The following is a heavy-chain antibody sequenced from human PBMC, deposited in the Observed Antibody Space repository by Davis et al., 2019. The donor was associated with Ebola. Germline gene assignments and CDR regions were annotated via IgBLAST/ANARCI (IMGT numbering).Heavy chain of an antibody. CDR1: GFTFSSYW. D-gene: IGHD2-2*01. J-gene: IGHJ6*03. CDR3: ARCTSRYYYYYYMDV. CDR2: IKQDGSEK. V-gene: IGHV3-7*03. Sequence: PGGSLRLSCAASGFTFSSYWMSWVRQAPGKGLEWVANIKQDGSEKYYVDSVKGRFTISRDNAKNSLYLQMNSLRAEDTAVYYCARCTSRYYYYYYMDVWGKGTTVTVSS.